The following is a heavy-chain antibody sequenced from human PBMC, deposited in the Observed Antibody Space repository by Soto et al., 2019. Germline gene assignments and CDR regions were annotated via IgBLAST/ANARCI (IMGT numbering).Heavy chain of an antibody. J-gene: IGHJ4*02. Sequence: PSETLSLTCPVSGGSINSFYWTWIRQSPGKGLEWIGYIYYTGSNTNYNPSLKSRVTISVDTSRNQFSLNLRSVTAADTAVYFCARVREGTTTYYFDYWGQGTPVTVSS. D-gene: IGHD1-26*01. CDR3: ARVREGTTTYYFDY. CDR2: IYYTGSNT. CDR1: GGSINSFY. V-gene: IGHV4-59*01.